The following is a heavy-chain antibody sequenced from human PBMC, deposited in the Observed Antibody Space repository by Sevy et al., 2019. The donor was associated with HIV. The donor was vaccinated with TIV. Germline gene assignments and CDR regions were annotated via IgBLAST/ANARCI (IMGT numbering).Heavy chain of an antibody. CDR3: AREGSPYDTYYYYYGMDV. Sequence: GGSLRLSCAASGFTFSDYYMSWIRQAPGKGLDWVSYISNSGNTIKYADSVKGRFTISRDNAKNSLYLQMNSLRAEDTAVYYCAREGSPYDTYYYYYGMDVWGQGTTVTVSS. CDR1: GFTFSDYY. J-gene: IGHJ6*02. CDR2: ISNSGNTI. D-gene: IGHD5-12*01. V-gene: IGHV3-11*04.